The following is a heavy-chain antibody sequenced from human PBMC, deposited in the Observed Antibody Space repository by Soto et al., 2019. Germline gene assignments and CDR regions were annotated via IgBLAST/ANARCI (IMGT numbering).Heavy chain of an antibody. J-gene: IGHJ3*02. CDR2: IYYSGST. Sequence: PSLTCTVSGGSVSSGSYYWSWIRQPPGKGLEWIGYIYYSGSTNYNPYLKSRVTISVDTSKNHFSLKLSSVTAADTAVYYCARDLDYGDSFEAFDIWGRGTTVTVSS. D-gene: IGHD4-17*01. CDR3: ARDLDYGDSFEAFDI. CDR1: GGSVSSGSYY. V-gene: IGHV4-61*01.